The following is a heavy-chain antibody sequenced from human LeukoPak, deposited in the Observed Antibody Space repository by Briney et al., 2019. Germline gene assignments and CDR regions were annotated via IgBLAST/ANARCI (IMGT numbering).Heavy chain of an antibody. J-gene: IGHJ4*02. D-gene: IGHD2-2*01. V-gene: IGHV2-5*02. CDR2: TYWDDDH. Sequence: SGPTLVNPTPTLTLICTFSGFSLSTFGMGVGWIRQPPGKALEWLALTYWDDDHRYSPSMKNRPTLTQESTKNQAGLTMTNMDPVDTGTYYCVNKLRSVAPPPAFTAFDYWGQGTLVTVSS. CDR3: VNKLRSVAPPPAFTAFDY. CDR1: GFSLSTFGMG.